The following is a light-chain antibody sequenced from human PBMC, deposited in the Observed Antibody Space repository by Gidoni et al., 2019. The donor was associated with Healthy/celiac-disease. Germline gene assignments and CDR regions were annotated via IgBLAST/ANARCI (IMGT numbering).Light chain of an antibody. Sequence: EIVMTQSPATLSVSPGERATLSCRASQSVSSNLAWYQQKPGQAPRLLIYGASTRATGIPARFSGSGSGTDFTLTISSLQSEDFAFYSCPQYNNWPPGTFGQGTKVEIK. CDR3: PQYNNWPPGT. J-gene: IGKJ1*01. V-gene: IGKV3-15*01. CDR2: GAS. CDR1: QSVSSN.